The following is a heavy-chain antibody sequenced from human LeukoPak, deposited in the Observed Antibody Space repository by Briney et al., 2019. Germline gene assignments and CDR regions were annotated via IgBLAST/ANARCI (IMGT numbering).Heavy chain of an antibody. Sequence: GGSLRLSCAASGFTFSSSAMSWVRQAPGKGLEWVSAISNNGGYTYCADSVKGRFTISRDNSKNTLYLQMNSLRDEDTAVYYCAKHRFESGGYHSTDWGQGTLVTVSS. V-gene: IGHV3-23*01. D-gene: IGHD3-22*01. CDR3: AKHRFESGGYHSTD. CDR1: GFTFSSSA. CDR2: ISNNGGYT. J-gene: IGHJ4*02.